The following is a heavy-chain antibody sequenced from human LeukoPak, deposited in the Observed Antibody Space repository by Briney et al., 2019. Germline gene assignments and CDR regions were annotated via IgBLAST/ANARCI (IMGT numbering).Heavy chain of an antibody. CDR2: ITWNRDNI. D-gene: IGHD1-14*01. V-gene: IGHV3-9*01. J-gene: IGHJ4*02. CDR3: ARESGGGKGFDY. Sequence: GRSLRLSCTVSGFTFDDYAMHWVRHTPGKGLEWVAGITWNRDNIGYGDSVKGRFTISRDNVKNVLYLQMNSLRPEDTALYYCARESGGGKGFDYWGQGTLVTVSS. CDR1: GFTFDDYA.